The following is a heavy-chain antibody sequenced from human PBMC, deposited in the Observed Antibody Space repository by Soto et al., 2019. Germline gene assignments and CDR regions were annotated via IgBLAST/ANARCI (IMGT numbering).Heavy chain of an antibody. CDR3: ARGYGILDY. D-gene: IGHD2-15*01. CDR2: IYSGGST. V-gene: IGHV3-53*01. J-gene: IGHJ4*02. Sequence: WGSLRLSCAACGFTVSSNYMSWVRQAPGKGLEWVSVIYSGGSTYYADSVKGRFTISRDNSKNTLYLQMNSLRAEDTAVYYCARGYGILDYWGQGTLVTVSS. CDR1: GFTVSSNY.